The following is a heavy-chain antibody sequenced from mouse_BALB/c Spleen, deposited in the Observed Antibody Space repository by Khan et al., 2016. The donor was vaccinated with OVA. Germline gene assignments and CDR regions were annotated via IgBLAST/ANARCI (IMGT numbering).Heavy chain of an antibody. Sequence: VQLQQSGAELVRPGASVNLSCKASGYTFTNYWMNWVKQRPEQGLEWIGRIDPYDSEIHYNQKFKDKAILTVDKSSNTAYMQLHSLTSEDSAVYYCARNPFAYWGQGTLVTVSA. CDR1: GYTFTNYW. CDR2: IDPYDSEI. CDR3: ARNPFAY. J-gene: IGHJ3*01. V-gene: IGHV1-52*01.